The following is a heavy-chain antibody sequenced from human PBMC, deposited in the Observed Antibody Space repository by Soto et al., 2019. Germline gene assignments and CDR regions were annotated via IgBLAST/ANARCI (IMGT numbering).Heavy chain of an antibody. Sequence: PGESLKISCKGSGYSFSNYWIAWVRQTPGKGLEWMGRIDPSDSYTNYSPSFQGHVTISADKSISTAYLQWSSLKASDTAMYYCARTSMQSRGYSYGHGGMDVWGQGTTVTVSS. V-gene: IGHV5-10-1*01. D-gene: IGHD5-18*01. J-gene: IGHJ6*02. CDR2: IDPSDSYT. CDR1: GYSFSNYW. CDR3: ARTSMQSRGYSYGHGGMDV.